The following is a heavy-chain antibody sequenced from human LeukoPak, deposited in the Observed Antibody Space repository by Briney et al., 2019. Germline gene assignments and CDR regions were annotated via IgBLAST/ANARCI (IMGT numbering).Heavy chain of an antibody. J-gene: IGHJ2*01. CDR3: AGHDEGSGWYRSYIDL. CDR1: GVSISSYY. D-gene: IGHD6-19*01. CDR2: ISTSGST. V-gene: IGHV4-4*09. Sequence: SETLSLTCTVSGVSISSYYGSWIRQPPGKGLEWIGYISTSGSTDYSPSLKSRVTISVDRSKNQRSLNLSSVTAADTAVYYCAGHDEGSGWYRSYIDLWGRGTLVIVSS.